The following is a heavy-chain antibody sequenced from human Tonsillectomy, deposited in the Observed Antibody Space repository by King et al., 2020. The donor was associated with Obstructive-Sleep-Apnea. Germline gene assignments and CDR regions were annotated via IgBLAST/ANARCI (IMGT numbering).Heavy chain of an antibody. CDR1: GFTFDDHA. CDR2: ISWDGGST. J-gene: IGHJ6*02. V-gene: IGHV3-43D*03. CDR3: AKKSAAAAAIGNYYYYGMDV. Sequence: VQLVESGGVVVQPGGSLRLTCAASGFTFDDHAMHWVRQAPGKGLEWVSLISWDGGSTYYADSVKGRFTISRDNSKNSLYLQMNSLRAEDTALYYCAKKSAAAAAIGNYYYYGMDVWGQGPTVTVSS. D-gene: IGHD2-2*02.